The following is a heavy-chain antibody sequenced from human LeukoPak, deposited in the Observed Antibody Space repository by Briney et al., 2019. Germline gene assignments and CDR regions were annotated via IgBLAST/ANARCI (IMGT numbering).Heavy chain of an antibody. D-gene: IGHD3-9*01. J-gene: IGHJ6*02. CDR1: GFTFSSYG. CDR2: IWCDGSNK. CDR3: AREYYDILTGSYYYYGMDV. Sequence: GGSLRLSCAASGFTFSSYGMHWVRQAPGKGLEWVAVIWCDGSNKYYADSVKGRFTISRDNSKNTLYLQMNSLRAEDTAVYYCAREYYDILTGSYYYYGMDVWGQGTTVTVSS. V-gene: IGHV3-33*01.